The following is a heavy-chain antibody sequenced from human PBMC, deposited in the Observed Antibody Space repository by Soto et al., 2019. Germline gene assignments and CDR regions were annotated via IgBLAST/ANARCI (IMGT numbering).Heavy chain of an antibody. Sequence: EVQLEESGGGLVQPGRSLRLSCAASGFTFDDYAMHWVRQAPGKGLEWVSGISWNSGSIGYADSVKGRFTISRDNAKNSLYLQMNSLRAEDTALYYCAKALKAAARYYYMDVWGKGTTVTVSS. D-gene: IGHD6-13*01. V-gene: IGHV3-9*01. J-gene: IGHJ6*03. CDR3: AKALKAAARYYYMDV. CDR1: GFTFDDYA. CDR2: ISWNSGSI.